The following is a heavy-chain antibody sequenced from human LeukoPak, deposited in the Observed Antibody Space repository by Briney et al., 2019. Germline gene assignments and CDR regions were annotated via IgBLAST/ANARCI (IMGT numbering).Heavy chain of an antibody. V-gene: IGHV3-74*01. D-gene: IGHD6-6*01. CDR1: GFTFSSYW. CDR3: ARGPNSNWSGLDF. CDR2: INSDGSST. J-gene: IGHJ4*02. Sequence: GGSLRLSCAASGFTFSSYWMHWVRQAPEKGLVWVSRINSDGSSTNYADSVKGRFTISRDNAKNTLYVQMNSLRAEDTAVYYCARGPNSNWSGLDFWGQGTLLTVSS.